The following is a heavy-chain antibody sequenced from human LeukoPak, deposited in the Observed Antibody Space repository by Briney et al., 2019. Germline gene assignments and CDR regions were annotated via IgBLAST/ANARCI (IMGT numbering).Heavy chain of an antibody. Sequence: ASVKVSCTASGYTFTSYDINWVRQATGQGLEWMGWMNPNSGNTGYAQKFQGRVTMTRNTSISTAYMELSSLRSEDTAVYYCARTNGAVAGTDFDYWGQGTLVTVSS. CDR3: ARTNGAVAGTDFDY. D-gene: IGHD6-19*01. J-gene: IGHJ4*02. CDR1: GYTFTSYD. V-gene: IGHV1-8*01. CDR2: MNPNSGNT.